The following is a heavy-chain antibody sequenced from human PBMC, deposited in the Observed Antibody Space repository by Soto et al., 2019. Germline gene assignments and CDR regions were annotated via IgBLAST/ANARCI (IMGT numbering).Heavy chain of an antibody. Sequence: RLSCAASDFTFSIYAMHWVRQAPGKGLEWLAIISHDGSNTFYADSVKGRFTISRDNSKNTLYLQMNGLRAEYTALYYCAKVTKRAAAGRYEYYKYGMDVWGQGTTVTVSS. CDR2: ISHDGSNT. V-gene: IGHV3-30-3*01. D-gene: IGHD6-13*01. J-gene: IGHJ6*02. CDR1: DFTFSIYA. CDR3: AKVTKRAAAGRYEYYKYGMDV.